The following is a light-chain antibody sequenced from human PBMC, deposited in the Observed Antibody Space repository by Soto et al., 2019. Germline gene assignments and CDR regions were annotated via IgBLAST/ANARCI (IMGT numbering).Light chain of an antibody. V-gene: IGLV1-40*01. Sequence: QSVLTQPPSVSGAPGQRVTVSCTGSSSNIGAGSDVQWYQQLPGTAPKLLIYGNSNRPSGVPDRFSGSKSGTSASLAITGLQPEDEADYYCQAYDSGLSGPVFGTGTKLTVL. CDR3: QAYDSGLSGPV. J-gene: IGLJ1*01. CDR2: GNS. CDR1: SSNIGAGSD.